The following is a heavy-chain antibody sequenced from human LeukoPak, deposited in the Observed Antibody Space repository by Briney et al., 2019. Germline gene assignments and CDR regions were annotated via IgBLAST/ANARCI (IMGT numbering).Heavy chain of an antibody. V-gene: IGHV4-39*07. CDR2: IYYSGST. CDR1: GGSISSSSYY. D-gene: IGHD4-17*01. CDR3: ARVTVTTSSYYYYYYMDV. J-gene: IGHJ6*03. Sequence: SETLSLTCTVSGGSISSSSYYWGWIRQPPGKGLEWIGSIYYSGSTYYNPSLKSRVTISVDTSKNQFSLKLSSVTAADTAVYYCARVTVTTSSYYYYYYMDVWGKGTTVTVSS.